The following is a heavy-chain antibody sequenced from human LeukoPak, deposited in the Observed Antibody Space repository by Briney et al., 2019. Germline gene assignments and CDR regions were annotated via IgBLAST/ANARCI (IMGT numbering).Heavy chain of an antibody. D-gene: IGHD3-10*01. CDR2: IWYDGSNK. Sequence: PGRSLRLSCAASGFTFSSYGMHWVRQAPGKGLEWVAVIWYDGSNKYYADSVKGRFTISRDNSKNTLYLQINSLRAEDTAVYYCARNYYGSGSSLTGYWGQGTLVTVSS. CDR3: ARNYYGSGSSLTGY. CDR1: GFTFSSYG. V-gene: IGHV3-33*01. J-gene: IGHJ4*02.